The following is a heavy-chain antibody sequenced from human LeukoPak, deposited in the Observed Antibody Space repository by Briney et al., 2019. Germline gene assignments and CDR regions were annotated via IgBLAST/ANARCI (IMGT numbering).Heavy chain of an antibody. J-gene: IGHJ6*03. D-gene: IGHD2-8*01. CDR3: ARAPTPYFTYYMEV. V-gene: IGHV3-48*04. CDR1: GFTLSGYG. CDR2: IGSDGTNR. Sequence: GGSLRLSCAASGFTLSGYGINWVRQAPGKGLGWISYIGSDGTNRYYAGSVKGRFTISRDNAKNSLYLQMNSLTAADTAVYYCARAPTPYFTYYMEVWGKGTTVTVSS.